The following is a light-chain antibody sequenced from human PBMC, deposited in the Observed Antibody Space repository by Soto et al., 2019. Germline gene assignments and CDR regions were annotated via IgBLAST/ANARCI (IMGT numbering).Light chain of an antibody. CDR2: EAS. CDR3: LQHDNFPWT. J-gene: IGKJ1*01. Sequence: DIQMTQSPSAMSASVGDRVTITCRASQDISNYLVWFQQKPGKVPQRLIYEASRLQSGVPSRFSGSGSGTEFTLTISSLQPEDFATYYCLQHDNFPWTFGQGTQVETK. CDR1: QDISNY. V-gene: IGKV1-17*03.